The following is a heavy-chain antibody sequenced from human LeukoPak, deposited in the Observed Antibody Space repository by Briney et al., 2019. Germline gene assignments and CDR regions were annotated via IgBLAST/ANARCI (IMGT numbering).Heavy chain of an antibody. CDR2: ISTSGATT. D-gene: IGHD1-7*01. CDR3: AKDLGNWKYLIDY. CDR1: GFTFNTYA. Sequence: GGSLRLSCAASGFTFNTYAMSWVRQAPGKGLEWVSAISTSGATTYYADSVKGRFTISRDNSRNTLYLQMNSLRAEDTAVYHCAKDLGNWKYLIDYWGQGTLVTVSS. V-gene: IGHV3-23*01. J-gene: IGHJ4*02.